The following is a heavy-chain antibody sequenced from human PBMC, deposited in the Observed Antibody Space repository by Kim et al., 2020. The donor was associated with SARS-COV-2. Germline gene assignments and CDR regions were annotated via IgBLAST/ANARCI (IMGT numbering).Heavy chain of an antibody. CDR1: GGSFSGYY. D-gene: IGHD6-19*01. V-gene: IGHV4-34*01. J-gene: IGHJ4*02. CDR2: INHSGST. Sequence: SETLSLTCAVYGGSFSGYYWSWIRQPPGKGLEWIGEINHSGSTNYNPSLKSRVTISVDTSKNQFSLKLSSVTAADTAVYYCASLAVAVGDFDYWGQGTLVTVSS. CDR3: ASLAVAVGDFDY.